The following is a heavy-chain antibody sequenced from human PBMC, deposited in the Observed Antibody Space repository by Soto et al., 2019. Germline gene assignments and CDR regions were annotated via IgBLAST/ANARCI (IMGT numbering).Heavy chain of an antibody. D-gene: IGHD2-2*01. Sequence: PGGSLRLSCAASGFAFSSYGMHWVRQAPGKGLEWVAVISYHGSNKYYADSVKGRFTISRDNSKNTLYLQMNSLRAEDTAVYYSAKAGYCSSTSCFSGVVNYYYYGMDVWGQGTTVTVSS. CDR2: ISYHGSNK. J-gene: IGHJ6*02. CDR3: AKAGYCSSTSCFSGVVNYYYYGMDV. V-gene: IGHV3-30*18. CDR1: GFAFSSYG.